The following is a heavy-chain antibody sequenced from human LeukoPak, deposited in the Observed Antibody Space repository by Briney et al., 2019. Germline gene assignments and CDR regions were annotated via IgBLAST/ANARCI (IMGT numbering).Heavy chain of an antibody. J-gene: IGHJ4*02. V-gene: IGHV3-48*02. CDR1: GFTFSSYS. CDR3: ARDGIQLWTGAFDY. D-gene: IGHD5-18*01. Sequence: GGSLRLSCAASGFTFSSYSMNWARQAPEKGLEWVSYIRSSSSTIYYADSVKGRFTISRDNAKNSLYLQMNSLRDGDTAVYYCARDGIQLWTGAFDYWGQGTLVTVSS. CDR2: IRSSSSTI.